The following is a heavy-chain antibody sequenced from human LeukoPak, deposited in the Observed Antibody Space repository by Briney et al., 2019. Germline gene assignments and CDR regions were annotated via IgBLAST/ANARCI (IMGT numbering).Heavy chain of an antibody. J-gene: IGHJ6*02. CDR3: ANSRGGTRNPYYYYYGMDV. D-gene: IGHD1-14*01. V-gene: IGHV3-30*02. CDR2: IRYDGSNK. CDR1: GFTFSSYG. Sequence: GGSLRLSCAASGFTFSSYGMHWVRQAPGKGLEWVAFIRYDGSNKYYADSVKGRFTISRDNSKNTLYLQMNSLRAEDTAVYYCANSRGGTRNPYYYYYGMDVWGQGTTVTVSS.